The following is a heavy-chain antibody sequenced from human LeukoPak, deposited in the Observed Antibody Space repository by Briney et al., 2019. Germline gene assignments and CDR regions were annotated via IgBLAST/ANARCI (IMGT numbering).Heavy chain of an antibody. CDR2: IIPLFGTT. CDR1: GGTFSSYG. V-gene: IGHV1-69*13. J-gene: IGHJ4*02. Sequence: SVKVSCKASGGTFSSYGISWVRQAPGQGLEWMGGIIPLFGTTTYAQKFQGRVTITADESTSTAYMELSSLRSDDTAVYYCARDPGHSSGWYNFDYWGQGTLVTVSS. CDR3: ARDPGHSSGWYNFDY. D-gene: IGHD6-19*01.